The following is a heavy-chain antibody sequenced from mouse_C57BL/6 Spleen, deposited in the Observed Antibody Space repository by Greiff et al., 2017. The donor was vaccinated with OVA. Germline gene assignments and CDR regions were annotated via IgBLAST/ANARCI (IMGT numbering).Heavy chain of an antibody. CDR1: GFTFSSYT. CDR2: ISGGGGNT. CDR3: ARHSDSNYYFDY. Sequence: EVQVVESGGGLVKPGGSLKLSCAASGFTFSSYTMSWVRQTPEKRLEWVATISGGGGNTYYPDSVKGRFTISRDNAKNTLYLQMSSLRSEDTALYYCARHSDSNYYFDYWGQGTTLTVSS. V-gene: IGHV5-9*01. J-gene: IGHJ2*01. D-gene: IGHD2-5*01.